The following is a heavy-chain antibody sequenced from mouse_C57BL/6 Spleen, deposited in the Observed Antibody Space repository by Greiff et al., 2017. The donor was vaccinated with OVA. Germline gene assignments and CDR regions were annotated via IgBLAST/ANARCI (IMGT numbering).Heavy chain of an antibody. D-gene: IGHD2-4*01. CDR3: ERGDYEWYFDV. J-gene: IGHJ1*03. CDR2: INPSSGYT. V-gene: IGHV1-4*01. Sequence: VQLQQSGAELARPGASVKMSCKASGYTFTSYTMHWVKQRPGQGLEWIGYINPSSGYTKYNQKFKDKATLTADKSSSTAYMQLSSLTSEDSAVYYCERGDYEWYFDVWGKGTTVTVSS. CDR1: GYTFTSYT.